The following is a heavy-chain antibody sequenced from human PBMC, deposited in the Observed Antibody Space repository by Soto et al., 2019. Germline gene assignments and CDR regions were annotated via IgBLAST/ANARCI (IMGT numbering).Heavy chain of an antibody. V-gene: IGHV3-30-3*01. J-gene: IGHJ4*02. CDR2: ISNDGSNQ. D-gene: IGHD3-22*01. Sequence: GGSLRLSCAAPGFTFRRSALHWARQAPGKGLDWVSVISNDGSNQYYPESVKGRFTSSRDNSKNTLYLQMNSLRADDTAIYFCAREFYYDSGRPYSAYLDSRGPATLVTVS. CDR3: AREFYYDSGRPYSAYLDS. CDR1: GFTFRRSA.